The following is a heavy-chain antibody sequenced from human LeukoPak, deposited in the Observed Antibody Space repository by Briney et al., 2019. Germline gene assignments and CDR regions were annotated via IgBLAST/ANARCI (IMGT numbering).Heavy chain of an antibody. Sequence: ASVKVSCKASGGTFSSYAVSWVRQAPGQGLEWMGRIIPILGIANYAQKFQGRVTITADKSTSTAYMELSSLRSEDTAVYYCARDREYSSSPIDYWGQGTLVTVSS. J-gene: IGHJ4*02. V-gene: IGHV1-69*04. CDR2: IIPILGIA. CDR3: ARDREYSSSPIDY. CDR1: GGTFSSYA. D-gene: IGHD6-13*01.